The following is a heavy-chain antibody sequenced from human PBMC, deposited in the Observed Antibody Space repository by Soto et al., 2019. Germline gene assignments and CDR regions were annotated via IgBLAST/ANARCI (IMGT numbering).Heavy chain of an antibody. V-gene: IGHV4-39*01. Sequence: SETLSLTCTVSGGSISSSSYYWGWIRQPPGKGLEWIGSIYYSGSTYYNPSLKSRVTISVDTSKNQFSLKLSSVTAADTAVYYCARAYYDFWSGPPGWFDPWGQGTLVTVSS. J-gene: IGHJ5*02. CDR3: ARAYYDFWSGPPGWFDP. D-gene: IGHD3-3*01. CDR2: IYYSGST. CDR1: GGSISSSSYY.